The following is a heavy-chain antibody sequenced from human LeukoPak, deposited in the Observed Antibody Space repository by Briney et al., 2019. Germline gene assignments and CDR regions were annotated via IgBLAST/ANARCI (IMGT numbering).Heavy chain of an antibody. CDR1: GFTFSSHA. Sequence: GGSLRLSCAASGFTFSSHAMSWVRQAPGKGLEWVSRISSGGGTTDYTDSVKGRFTISRDTSKNTLYLQMNSLRVEDTAVYYCAKDRSGSGYFDYWGQGTLVTVSS. D-gene: IGHD3-10*01. CDR3: AKDRSGSGYFDY. CDR2: ISSGGGTT. V-gene: IGHV3-23*01. J-gene: IGHJ4*02.